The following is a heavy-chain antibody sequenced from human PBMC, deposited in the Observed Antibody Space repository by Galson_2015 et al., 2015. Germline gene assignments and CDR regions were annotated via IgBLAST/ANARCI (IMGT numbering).Heavy chain of an antibody. V-gene: IGHV4-59*01. CDR3: ARADHDSSGLVDY. Sequence: ETLSLTCTVSGGSISSYYWSWIRQPPGKGLEWIGYIYYSGSTNYNPSLKSRVTISVDTSKNQFSLKLSSVTAADTAVYYCARADHDSSGLVDYWGQGTLVTVSS. CDR1: GGSISSYY. D-gene: IGHD3-22*01. J-gene: IGHJ4*02. CDR2: IYYSGST.